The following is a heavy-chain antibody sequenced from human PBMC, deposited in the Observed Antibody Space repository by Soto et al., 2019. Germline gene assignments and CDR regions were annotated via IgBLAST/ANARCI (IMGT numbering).Heavy chain of an antibody. Sequence: QVQLQESGPGLVKPSETLSLTCTVSGGSISSYYWSWIRQPPGKGLEWIGYIYYSGSTNYNPSLKSRVTISVDTSKNQFSLKLSSVTAADTAVYYCARLEPGEPTPSDYYDSSGYFGYWGQGTLVTVSS. D-gene: IGHD3-22*01. J-gene: IGHJ4*02. CDR3: ARLEPGEPTPSDYYDSSGYFGY. CDR1: GGSISSYY. CDR2: IYYSGST. V-gene: IGHV4-59*01.